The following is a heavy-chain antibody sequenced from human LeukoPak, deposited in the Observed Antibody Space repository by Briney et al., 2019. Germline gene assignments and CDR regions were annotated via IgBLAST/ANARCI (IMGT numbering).Heavy chain of an antibody. D-gene: IGHD2-2*02. Sequence: SETLSLTCTVSGGSISSYYWSRIRQPPGKGREWIGYIYYSGSTNYNPSLKRRVTISVDTSKNQFSLKLSSVTAADTAVYYCARVYCSSTSCYTYAFDIWGQGTMVTVSS. CDR1: GGSISSYY. CDR3: ARVYCSSTSCYTYAFDI. J-gene: IGHJ3*02. CDR2: IYYSGST. V-gene: IGHV4-59*01.